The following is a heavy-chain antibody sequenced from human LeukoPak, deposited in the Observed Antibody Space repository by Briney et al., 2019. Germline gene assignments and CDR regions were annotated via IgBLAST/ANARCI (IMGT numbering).Heavy chain of an antibody. CDR2: INPSDGST. J-gene: IGHJ5*02. Sequence: ASVKVSCKASGYTFTSYYMHWVRQAPGQGLEWMGIINPSDGSTSYAQKFQGRVTMTRDMSTSTVYMELSSLRSEDTAVYYCARANSGSYGDNWFDPRGQGTLVTVSS. V-gene: IGHV1-46*01. CDR3: ARANSGSYGDNWFDP. D-gene: IGHD1-26*01. CDR1: GYTFTSYY.